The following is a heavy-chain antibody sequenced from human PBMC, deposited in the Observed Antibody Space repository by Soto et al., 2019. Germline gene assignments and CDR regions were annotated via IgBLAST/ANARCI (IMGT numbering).Heavy chain of an antibody. V-gene: IGHV3-53*01. CDR3: ARTRIALGWFDP. D-gene: IGHD6-13*01. J-gene: IGHJ5*02. CDR2: IYSGGST. CDR1: GFTDSSNY. Sequence: GGSLRLSCAASGFTDSSNYMSWVRQAPGKGLEWVSVIYSGGSTYYADSVKGRFTISRDNSKNTLYLQMNSLRAEDTAVYYCARTRIALGWFDPWGQGTLVTVSS.